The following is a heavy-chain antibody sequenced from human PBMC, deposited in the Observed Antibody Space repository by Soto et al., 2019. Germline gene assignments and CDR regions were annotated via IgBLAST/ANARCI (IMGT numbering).Heavy chain of an antibody. Sequence: SLRLSCAASGFTFSSYAMHWVRQAPGKGLEWVAVISYDGSNKYYADSVKGRFTISRDNSKNTLYLQMNSLRAEDTAVYYCARSRLVTYYFDYWGQGTLVTVSS. V-gene: IGHV3-30-3*01. CDR1: GFTFSSYA. D-gene: IGHD2-21*02. CDR2: ISYDGSNK. CDR3: ARSRLVTYYFDY. J-gene: IGHJ4*02.